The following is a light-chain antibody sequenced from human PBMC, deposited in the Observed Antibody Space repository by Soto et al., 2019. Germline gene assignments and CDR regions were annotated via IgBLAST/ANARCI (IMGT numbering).Light chain of an antibody. J-gene: IGKJ5*01. CDR2: DAY. CDR3: QQRHIWPIT. V-gene: IGKV3-11*01. Sequence: EVVLTQSPVTLSLSPGERATLSCRASQSFRGLLAWYQQKPGQAPRLLIYDAYMKATGIPPSFSGSGSGTDFTRTISSLEPEDSAVYYCQQRHIWPITFGQGTRLEIK. CDR1: QSFRGL.